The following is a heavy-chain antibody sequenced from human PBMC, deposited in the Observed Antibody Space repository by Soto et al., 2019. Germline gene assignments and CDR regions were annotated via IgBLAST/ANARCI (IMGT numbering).Heavy chain of an antibody. CDR1: GYTFTSYA. D-gene: IGHD3-16*02. CDR3: ARVTRNDDAWVTFRPADY. J-gene: IGHJ4*02. Sequence: ASVKVSCKASGYTFTSYALNWVRQAPGQGLEWMGWINTNTGNPTSAQGFTGRFVFSLDTSVSTAYLQIFSLKAEDTAVYYCARVTRNDDAWVTFRPADYWGQGTQVTVSS. CDR2: INTNTGNP. V-gene: IGHV7-4-1*01.